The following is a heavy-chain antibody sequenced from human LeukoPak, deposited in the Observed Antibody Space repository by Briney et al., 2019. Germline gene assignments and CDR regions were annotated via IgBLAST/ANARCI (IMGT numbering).Heavy chain of an antibody. D-gene: IGHD3-22*01. CDR1: GYTFSSYD. CDR2: MNPNSGNT. CDR3: ATPGVHYDPSGYYPFQR. V-gene: IGHV1-8*01. J-gene: IGHJ1*01. Sequence: ASVKVSCKASGYTFSSYDINWVRLAAGQGLGWMGWMNPNSGNTGDAKQFQGRVTMTRNTAIGTAYMELSSLRSEDTAVYYCATPGVHYDPSGYYPFQRWGQGTLVTVSS.